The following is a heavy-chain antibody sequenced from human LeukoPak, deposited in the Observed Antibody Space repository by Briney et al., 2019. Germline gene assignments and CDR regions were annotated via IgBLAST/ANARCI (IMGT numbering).Heavy chain of an antibody. D-gene: IGHD3-16*01. CDR2: IRYDGSNK. Sequence: GGSLRLSCATSGFTFSSYGMHWVRQAPGKGLEWVAFIRYDGSNKYYADSVKGRFTISRENAKNSLYLQMNSLRAGDTAVYYCARGGRGVILKDYNWFDPWGQGTLVTVSS. CDR1: GFTFSSYG. J-gene: IGHJ5*02. V-gene: IGHV3-30*02. CDR3: ARGGRGVILKDYNWFDP.